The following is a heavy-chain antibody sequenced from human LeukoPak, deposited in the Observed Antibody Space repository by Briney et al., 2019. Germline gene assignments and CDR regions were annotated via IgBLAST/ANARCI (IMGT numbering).Heavy chain of an antibody. V-gene: IGHV3-48*03. CDR1: GFTFSNYE. Sequence: GGSLRLSCAASGFTFSNYEMNWVRHAPGKGLEWISYIGSSGSTIYYADSVTGRFTISRDNAKNSLYLQMNSLRVEHTAVYYCARASAPPSFYYYYVMDVWGQGTTVTVSS. CDR2: IGSSGSTI. CDR3: ARASAPPSFYYYYVMDV. J-gene: IGHJ6*02.